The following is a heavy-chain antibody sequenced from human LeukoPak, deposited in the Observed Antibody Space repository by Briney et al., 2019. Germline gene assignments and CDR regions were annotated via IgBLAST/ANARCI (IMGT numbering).Heavy chain of an antibody. V-gene: IGHV3-48*01. J-gene: IGHJ5*02. CDR1: GFTFSSYS. Sequence: GGPLRLSCAASGFTFSSYSMNWVRQAPGKGLEWVSYISSSSSAIYYADSVKGRFTISRDNSKNTLYLQMNSLRAEDTAVYYCAKDYYYGSSWGQGTLVTVSS. D-gene: IGHD3-10*01. CDR3: AKDYYYGSS. CDR2: ISSSSSAI.